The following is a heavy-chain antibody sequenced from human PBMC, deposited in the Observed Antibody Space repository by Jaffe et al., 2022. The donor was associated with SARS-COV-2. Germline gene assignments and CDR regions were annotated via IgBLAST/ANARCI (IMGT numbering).Heavy chain of an antibody. D-gene: IGHD2-2*01. J-gene: IGHJ4*02. CDR3: ARGSSGYYAHRVGLLFDY. V-gene: IGHV3-7*01. Sequence: EVQLVESGGGLVQPGGSLRLSCAASGFTFSSYWMSWVRQAPGKGLEWVANIKQDGSEKYYVDSVKGRFTISRDNAKNSLYLQMNSLRAEDTAVYYCARGSSGYYAHRVGLLFDYWGQGTLVTVSS. CDR2: IKQDGSEK. CDR1: GFTFSSYW.